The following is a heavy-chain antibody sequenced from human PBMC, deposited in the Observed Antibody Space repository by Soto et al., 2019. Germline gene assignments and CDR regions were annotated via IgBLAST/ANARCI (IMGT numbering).Heavy chain of an antibody. Sequence: SVKVSCKSSGGTFSSYAISWVRQAPGQGLEWMGGIIPIFGTANYAQKFQGRVTITADESTSTAYMELSSLRSEDTAVYYCARLLAGTTFWFDPWGQGTLVTVSS. CDR3: ARLLAGTTFWFDP. CDR2: IIPIFGTA. CDR1: GGTFSSYA. D-gene: IGHD1-7*01. J-gene: IGHJ5*02. V-gene: IGHV1-69*13.